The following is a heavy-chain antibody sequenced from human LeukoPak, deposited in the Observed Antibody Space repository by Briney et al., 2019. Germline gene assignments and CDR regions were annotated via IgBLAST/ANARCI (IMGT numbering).Heavy chain of an antibody. Sequence: GGSLRLSCAASGFTFDDYAMHWVRQAPGKGLEWVSGISWNSGSIGYADSVKGRFTISRDNAKNSLYLQMNSLRAEDTAVYYCARDRVGSSSSDYWGQGTLVTVSS. CDR1: GFTFDDYA. D-gene: IGHD6-6*01. CDR2: ISWNSGSI. V-gene: IGHV3-9*01. CDR3: ARDRVGSSSSDY. J-gene: IGHJ4*02.